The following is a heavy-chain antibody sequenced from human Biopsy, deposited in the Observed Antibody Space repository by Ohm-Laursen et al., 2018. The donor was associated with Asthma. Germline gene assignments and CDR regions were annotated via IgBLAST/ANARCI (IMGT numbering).Heavy chain of an antibody. J-gene: IGHJ6*02. D-gene: IGHD2-2*01. CDR3: ARDGVVPDAMYYHYYYGLDV. CDR2: IKHDGTEK. Sequence: GSLRLSCTASGFTFGDYWMSWVRQVPGKGLEWVANIKHDGTEKNHVDSLKGRFTISRDNAKNSLYLQMNSLRAEDTAVYYCARDGVVPDAMYYHYYYGLDVWGQGTTVTVSS. V-gene: IGHV3-7*01. CDR1: GFTFGDYW.